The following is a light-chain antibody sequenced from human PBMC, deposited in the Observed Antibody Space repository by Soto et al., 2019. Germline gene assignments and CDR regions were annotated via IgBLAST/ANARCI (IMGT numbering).Light chain of an antibody. V-gene: IGKV3-20*01. Sequence: EIGMTQSPATLSLSPGERTTLSCRASQSVGNNLAWYQQKPGQAPRLLIYGASSRATGIPDRFSGSGSGTDFTLTISRLEPEDFAVYYCHQYDSWTFGQGTKVDIK. J-gene: IGKJ1*01. CDR3: HQYDSWT. CDR1: QSVGNN. CDR2: GAS.